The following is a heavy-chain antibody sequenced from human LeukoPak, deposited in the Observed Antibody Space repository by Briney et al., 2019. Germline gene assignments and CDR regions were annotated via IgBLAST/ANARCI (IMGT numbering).Heavy chain of an antibody. CDR3: ARIPTPIVVVPAAMLDY. CDR2: ISYDGSNK. J-gene: IGHJ4*02. CDR1: GFPFSSYA. Sequence: GRPLRLSCAASGFPFSSYAMPWVRQAPGKGLEWGAVISYDGSNKYYADSVKGRFTISRDNSKNTLYLQMNSLRAEDTAVYYCARIPTPIVVVPAAMLDYWGQGTLSPSPQ. D-gene: IGHD2-2*01. V-gene: IGHV3-30*04.